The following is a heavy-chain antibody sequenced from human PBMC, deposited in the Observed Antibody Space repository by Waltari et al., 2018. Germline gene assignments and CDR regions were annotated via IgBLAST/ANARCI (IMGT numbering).Heavy chain of an antibody. D-gene: IGHD6-13*01. CDR2: ISGSGGNT. CDR1: GFTFSSYA. J-gene: IGHJ4*02. CDR3: VIRSRAADGKGYFDY. Sequence: EVQLLESGGGLVQPGGSLRLSCAASGFTFSSYAMSWVRQASGKGLDGVSRISGSGGNTYYAESVKGRFTISRDNAKNTLYLQMNSLRVDDTAVYYCVIRSRAADGKGYFDYWGQGTQVTVSS. V-gene: IGHV3-23*01.